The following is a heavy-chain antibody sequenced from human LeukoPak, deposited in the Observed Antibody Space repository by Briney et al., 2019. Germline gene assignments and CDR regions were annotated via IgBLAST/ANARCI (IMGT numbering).Heavy chain of an antibody. CDR2: IIPIFGTA. V-gene: IGHV1-69*13. J-gene: IGHJ6*02. CDR1: GGTFSSYA. Sequence: SVKVSCKASGGTFSSYAISWVRQAPGQGLEWMGGIIPIFGTASYAQKFQGRVTITADESTSTAYMELSSLRSEDTAVYYCARDTIVGAPSTFVWGQGTTVTVSS. CDR3: ARDTIVGAPSTFV. D-gene: IGHD1-26*01.